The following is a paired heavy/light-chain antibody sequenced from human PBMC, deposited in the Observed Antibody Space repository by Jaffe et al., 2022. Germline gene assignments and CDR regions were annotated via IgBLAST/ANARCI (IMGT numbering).Heavy chain of an antibody. J-gene: IGHJ5*02. Sequence: QVQLQESGPGLVKPSETLSLTCTVSGGSVSSGSYYWSWIRQPPGKGLEWIGYIYYSGSTNYNPSLKSRVTISVDTSKNQFSLKLSSVTAADTAVYYCARGWKVGTDYSKGPVAWFDPWGQGTLVTVSS. D-gene: IGHD4-4*01. CDR3: ARGWKVGTDYSKGPVAWFDP. CDR1: GGSVSSGSYY. CDR2: IYYSGST. V-gene: IGHV4-61*01.
Light chain of an antibody. CDR2: GAS. V-gene: IGKV3-15*01. J-gene: IGKJ1*01. CDR3: QQYNNWPT. Sequence: EIVMTQSPATLSVSPGERATLSCRASQSVSSNLAWYQQKPGQAPRLLIYGASTRATGIPARFSGSGSGTEFTLTISSLQSEDFAVYYCQQYNNWPTFGQGTKVEIK. CDR1: QSVSSN.